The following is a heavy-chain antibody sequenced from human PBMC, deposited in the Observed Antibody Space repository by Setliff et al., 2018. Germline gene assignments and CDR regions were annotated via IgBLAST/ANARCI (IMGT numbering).Heavy chain of an antibody. J-gene: IGHJ6*03. D-gene: IGHD3-10*02. V-gene: IGHV4-61*09. Sequence: SETLSLTCAVSGGSINSGSHYWSFMRQPAGKGLEWIGHIYSSGSINYNPSLKGRVTISVDASRNQFSLKVSSVTAADAAVYYCARAVPVQFAPAKYYMDVWGQGTTVTVSS. CDR2: IYSSGSI. CDR3: ARAVPVQFAPAKYYMDV. CDR1: GGSINSGSHY.